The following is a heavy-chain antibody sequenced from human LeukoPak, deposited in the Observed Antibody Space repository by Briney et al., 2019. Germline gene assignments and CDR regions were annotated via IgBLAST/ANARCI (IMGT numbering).Heavy chain of an antibody. CDR1: GFTFSSYA. CDR2: ISGGDGST. V-gene: IGHV3-23*01. CDR3: AKAFDRGYSYGSYFDY. D-gene: IGHD5-18*01. Sequence: GGSLRLSCAASGFTFSSYAMSWVRQAPGKGLEWVSTISGGDGSTYYAVSVKGRFTISRDNSKNTLYLQMNSLRAEDTAVYYCAKAFDRGYSYGSYFDYWGQGTLVTVSS. J-gene: IGHJ4*02.